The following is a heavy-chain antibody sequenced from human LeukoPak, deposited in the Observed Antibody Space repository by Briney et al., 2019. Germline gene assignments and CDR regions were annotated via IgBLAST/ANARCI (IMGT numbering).Heavy chain of an antibody. CDR3: ARGVNWLPGTFDI. J-gene: IGHJ3*02. D-gene: IGHD3-9*01. Sequence: GGSLRLSCAASGFTFSSYWMHWVRQAPGRGLEWVASINQGGSEKHYVDSVKGRFTISRDNAKKSLYLEVNSLRVEDTAVYYCARGVNWLPGTFDIWGQGSMVTVSS. CDR1: GFTFSSYW. V-gene: IGHV3-7*01. CDR2: INQGGSEK.